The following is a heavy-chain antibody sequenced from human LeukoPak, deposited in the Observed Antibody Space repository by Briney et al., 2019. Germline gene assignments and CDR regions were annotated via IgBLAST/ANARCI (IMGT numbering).Heavy chain of an antibody. J-gene: IGHJ4*02. CDR2: FDPENGKT. V-gene: IGHV1-24*01. CDR1: GHTLSDLS. D-gene: IGHD6-13*01. Sequence: GASVKVSCKVSGHTLSDLSMHWVRQAPGKGLEWMGGFDPENGKTVYAKKFQGRVTLTEDTSRDTGYMEVSSLRSEDTAVYYCGTKRRAAAGPIDFWGQGTLVTVSS. CDR3: GTKRRAAAGPIDF.